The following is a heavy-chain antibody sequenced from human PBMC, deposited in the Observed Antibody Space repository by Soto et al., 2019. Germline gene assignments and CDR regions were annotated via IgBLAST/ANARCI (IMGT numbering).Heavy chain of an antibody. J-gene: IGHJ6*02. CDR2: IKPKFSDT. V-gene: IGHV1-2*02. D-gene: IGHD3-10*01. CDR1: GYTFTSYY. CDR3: ARNMDYYYGPGSGNGHGF. Sequence: QVQLVQSGAEMKEPGDSVRVSCEASGYTFTSYYIHWVRQAPGQGLERMGWIKPKFSDTTYAQDFRARVSMTRAMSISTVYMAMSRLTSDDTAIYYCARNMDYYYGPGSGNGHGFWGQGTTVTVFS.